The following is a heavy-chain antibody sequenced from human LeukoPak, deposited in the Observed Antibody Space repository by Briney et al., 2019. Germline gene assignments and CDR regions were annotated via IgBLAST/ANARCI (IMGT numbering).Heavy chain of an antibody. Sequence: GGSLRLSCAASGFTFSSYAMSWVRQAPGEGLEWVSAISGSGGSTYYADSVKGRFTISRDNSKNTLYLQMNSLRAEDTAIYYCAKNGDRGAYCSGGSCYPYYYYMDVWGKGTTVTISS. CDR3: AKNGDRGAYCSGGSCYPYYYYMDV. D-gene: IGHD2-15*01. J-gene: IGHJ6*03. CDR2: ISGSGGST. V-gene: IGHV3-23*01. CDR1: GFTFSSYA.